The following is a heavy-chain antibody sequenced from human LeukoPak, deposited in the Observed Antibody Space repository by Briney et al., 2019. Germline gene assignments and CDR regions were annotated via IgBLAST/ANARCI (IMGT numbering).Heavy chain of an antibody. CDR3: AREPRSSHYCSSTSCYTASEYFQH. V-gene: IGHV4-4*07. J-gene: IGHJ1*01. CDR2: IYTSGST. CDR1: GGSISSYY. Sequence: PSETLSLTCTVSGGSISSYYWSWIRQPAGKGLEWIGRIYTSGSTNYNPSLKSRVTMSVDTSKNQFSLKLSSVTAADTAVYYRAREPRSSHYCSSTSCYTASEYFQHWGQGTLVTVSS. D-gene: IGHD2-2*02.